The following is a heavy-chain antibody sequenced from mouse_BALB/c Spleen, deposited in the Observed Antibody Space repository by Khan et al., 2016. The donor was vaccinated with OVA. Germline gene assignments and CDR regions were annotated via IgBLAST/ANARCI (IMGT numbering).Heavy chain of an antibody. D-gene: IGHD1-1*01. CDR3: ARGSSSAMDY. Sequence: QIQLVQSGPELKKPGETVKISCKASGYTFTNYGMNWVKQAPGKGLKWMGWIYTYTGEPTYADDFKGRFAFSLESSASTAVLQINNLTNDDTATXVCARGSSSAMDYWGQGTSVTVSS. V-gene: IGHV9-3-1*01. J-gene: IGHJ4*01. CDR2: IYTYTGEP. CDR1: GYTFTNYG.